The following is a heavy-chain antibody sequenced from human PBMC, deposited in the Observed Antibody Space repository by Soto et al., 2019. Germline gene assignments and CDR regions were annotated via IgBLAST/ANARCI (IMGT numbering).Heavy chain of an antibody. J-gene: IGHJ6*02. CDR1: GFTFSSYD. CDR2: IGTAGDT. V-gene: IGHV3-13*01. D-gene: IGHD6-19*01. CDR3: ARVIAVAGSYYYYGMDV. Sequence: EVQLVESGGGLVQPGGSLRLSCAASGFTFSSYDMHWVRQATGKGLEWVSAIGTAGDTYYPGSVKGRFTISRENAKNSWYLQRNSLRAGDTAVYYCARVIAVAGSYYYYGMDVWGQGTTVTVSS.